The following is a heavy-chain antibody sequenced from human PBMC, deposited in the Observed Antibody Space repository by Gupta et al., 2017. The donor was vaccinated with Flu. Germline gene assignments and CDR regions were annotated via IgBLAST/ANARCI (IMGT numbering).Heavy chain of an antibody. CDR3: ARVDYDILTGWGYFDY. Sequence: QLQLQESCPGLVKPSENLSLTCTVSGGSIRRSTYSCGWIRQHPAKRLEWIGSIYYMGSTYHNPSLKSRCNISVDTYKNQFSLKRSSVTAADTAVYYCARVDYDILTGWGYFDYWGQGTLVTVSS. J-gene: IGHJ4*02. CDR1: GGSIRRSTYS. D-gene: IGHD3-9*01. CDR2: IYYMGST. V-gene: IGHV4-39*01.